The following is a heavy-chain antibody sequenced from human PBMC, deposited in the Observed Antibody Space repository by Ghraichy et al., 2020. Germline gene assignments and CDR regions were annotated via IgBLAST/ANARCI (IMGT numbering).Heavy chain of an antibody. CDR2: ISYDGSNK. J-gene: IGHJ6*02. CDR1: GFTFSSYG. V-gene: IGHV3-30*18. D-gene: IGHD3-10*01. Sequence: GGSLRLSCAASGFTFSSYGMHWVRQAPGKGLEWVAVISYDGSNKYYADSVKGRFTISRDNSKNTLYLQMNSLRAEDTAVYYCANNWFGEGVYYGMDVWGQGTTVTVSS. CDR3: ANNWFGEGVYYGMDV.